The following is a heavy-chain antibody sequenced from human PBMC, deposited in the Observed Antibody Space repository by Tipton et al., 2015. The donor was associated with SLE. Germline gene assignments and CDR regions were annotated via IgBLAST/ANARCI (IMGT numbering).Heavy chain of an antibody. D-gene: IGHD5-12*01. V-gene: IGHV4-59*08. CDR2: IYYSGST. CDR1: GGSISSYY. J-gene: IGHJ6*02. Sequence: GLVKPSETLSLTCAVYGGSISSYYWSWIRQPPGKGLEWIGYIYYSGSTNYNPSLKSRVTISVDTSKNQFSLKLSSVTAADTAVYYCARHGRWLLYYYYGMDVWGQGTTVTVSS. CDR3: ARHGRWLLYYYYGMDV.